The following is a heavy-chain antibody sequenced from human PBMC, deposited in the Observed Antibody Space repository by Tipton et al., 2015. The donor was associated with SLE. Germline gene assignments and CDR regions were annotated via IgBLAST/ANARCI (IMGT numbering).Heavy chain of an antibody. D-gene: IGHD5-12*01. CDR3: ARLREELRWDSGSERPIAVDN. V-gene: IGHV1-18*01. J-gene: IGHJ4*02. CDR1: GYTFTDYG. CDR2: ISPYNGNT. Sequence: QSGAEVKKPGASVKVSCKASGYTFTDYGVNWVRQAPGQGLEWMGWISPYNGNTKYAQKLQGRVTMTTDTATSTAYMELRSLRSDDTAVYYCARLREELRWDSGSERPIAVDNWGQGTLVTVSS.